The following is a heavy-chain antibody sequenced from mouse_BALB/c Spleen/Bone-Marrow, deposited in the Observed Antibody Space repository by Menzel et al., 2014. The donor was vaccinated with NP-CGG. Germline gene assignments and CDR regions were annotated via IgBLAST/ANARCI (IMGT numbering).Heavy chain of an antibody. CDR3: ARGRPYYFDY. V-gene: IGHV3-2*02. Sequence: VQLQQSGPGLVKPSQSLSLTCTVAGFSITSDYAWNWIRQFPGNKLEWMGYMSCSGSTNYNPSLKSRISFTRDTSQNQFFLQLNSVTTEDTVTYYCARGRPYYFDYWGQGTTLTVSS. J-gene: IGHJ2*01. CDR2: MSCSGST. CDR1: GFSITSDYA.